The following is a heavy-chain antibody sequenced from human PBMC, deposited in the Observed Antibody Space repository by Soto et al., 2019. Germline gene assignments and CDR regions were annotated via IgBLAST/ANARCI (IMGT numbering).Heavy chain of an antibody. J-gene: IGHJ4*02. CDR3: ARDFTYSYGLHYFDY. Sequence: GGSLRLSCAASGFTFSSYSMNWVRQAPGKGLEWVSSISSSSSYIYYADSVKGRFTISRDNAKNSLYLQMNSLRAEDTAVYYCARDFTYSYGLHYFDYWGQGTLVTVSS. D-gene: IGHD5-18*01. CDR2: ISSSSSYI. V-gene: IGHV3-21*01. CDR1: GFTFSSYS.